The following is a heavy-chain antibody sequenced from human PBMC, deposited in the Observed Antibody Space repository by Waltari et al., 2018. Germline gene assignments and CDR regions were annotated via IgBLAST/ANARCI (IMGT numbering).Heavy chain of an antibody. J-gene: IGHJ4*02. CDR2: MNTDTSGT. CDR1: GFIFNIYW. CDR3: AREGLGYCSGSLDY. D-gene: IGHD2-15*01. Sequence: EVQLVESGGGLVQPGGSLRLSCASSGFIFNIYWMQWVRQAPGKGLVWFSRMNTDTSGTAYADSVKGRFTISRDNAKNTVYLQMNGQRADDTAIYYCAREGLGYCSGSLDYWGQGTMVTVSS. V-gene: IGHV3-74*01.